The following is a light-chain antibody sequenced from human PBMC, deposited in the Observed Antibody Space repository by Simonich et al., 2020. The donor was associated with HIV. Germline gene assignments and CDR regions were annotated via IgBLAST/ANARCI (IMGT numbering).Light chain of an antibody. CDR3: QQYYSTRT. V-gene: IGKV1-5*03. CDR1: QSISSW. Sequence: DIQMTQSPSTLSASVGDRVTITCRARQSISSWLAWYQQKPGKAPKLLIYKASSLESGVPSRFSGSGSGTEFTLTISSLQPDDFATYYCQQYYSTRTFGQGTKVEIK. CDR2: KAS. J-gene: IGKJ1*01.